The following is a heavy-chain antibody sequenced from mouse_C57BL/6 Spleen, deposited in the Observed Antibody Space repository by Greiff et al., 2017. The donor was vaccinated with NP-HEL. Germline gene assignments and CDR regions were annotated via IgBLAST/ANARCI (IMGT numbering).Heavy chain of an antibody. CDR1: GYSITSGYY. CDR2: ISYDGSN. Sequence: LVESGPGLVKPSQSLSLTCSVTGYSITSGYYWNWIRQFPGNKLEWMGYISYDGSNNYNPSLKNRISITRDTTYNQFFLKLNSVPTEDTSTYYCANLRVTTEFYYFDYWGQGTTLTVSS. CDR3: ANLRVTTEFYYFDY. D-gene: IGHD2-2*01. V-gene: IGHV3-6*01. J-gene: IGHJ2*01.